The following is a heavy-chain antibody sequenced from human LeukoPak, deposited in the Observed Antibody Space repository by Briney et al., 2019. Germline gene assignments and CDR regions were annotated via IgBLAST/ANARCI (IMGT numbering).Heavy chain of an antibody. CDR2: INWNGGST. J-gene: IGHJ4*02. Sequence: PGGSLRLSCAASGFTFDDYGMSWVRQAPGKGLEWVSGINWNGGSTGYADSVKGRFTISRDNAKNSLCLQMNSLRAEDTALYYCARGARGVSGYYFDFWGQGTLVTVSS. CDR3: ARGARGVSGYYFDF. V-gene: IGHV3-20*04. D-gene: IGHD3-10*01. CDR1: GFTFDDYG.